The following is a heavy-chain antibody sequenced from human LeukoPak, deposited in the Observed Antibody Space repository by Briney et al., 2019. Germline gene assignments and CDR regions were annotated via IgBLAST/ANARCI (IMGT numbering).Heavy chain of an antibody. V-gene: IGHV5-51*01. Sequence: GESLKISCKGSGYTFGTYWIAWVRQMPGKGLEWMGIIYPSDSDTRYSPSFQGQVTISADKSISTAYLQWSSLKASDTAMYYCARHGRVLMLGGFDPWGQGTLVTVSS. J-gene: IGHJ5*02. D-gene: IGHD3-10*02. CDR1: GYTFGTYW. CDR3: ARHGRVLMLGGFDP. CDR2: IYPSDSDT.